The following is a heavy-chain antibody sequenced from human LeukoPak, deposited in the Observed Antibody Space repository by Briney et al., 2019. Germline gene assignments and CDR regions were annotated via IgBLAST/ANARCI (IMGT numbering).Heavy chain of an antibody. CDR3: AMYCSGGSCSLFDY. CDR2: ISDGGGST. CDR1: GFTLSSYW. D-gene: IGHD2-15*01. Sequence: GGSLRLSCAASGFTLSSYWMSWVRQAPGKGLEWVSAISDGGGSTYYADSVKGRFTISRDNSKDTLYLQMNSLRAEDTAVYYCAMYCSGGSCSLFDYWGQGTLVTVSS. J-gene: IGHJ4*02. V-gene: IGHV3-23*01.